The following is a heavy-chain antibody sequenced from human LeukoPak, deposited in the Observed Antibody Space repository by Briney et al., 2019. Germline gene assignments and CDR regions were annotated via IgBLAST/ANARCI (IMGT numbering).Heavy chain of an antibody. CDR2: INWNGGST. V-gene: IGHV3-20*04. D-gene: IGHD6-19*01. CDR3: ARVPVAGTGLYYFDY. CDR1: GFTFDDYG. Sequence: GGSLRLSCAASGFTFDDYGMSWVRQAPGKGREWVSGINWNGGSTGYAESVKGRFTISRDNAKNSLYLQMNSLRAEDTALYYCARVPVAGTGLYYFDYWGQGTLVTVSS. J-gene: IGHJ4*02.